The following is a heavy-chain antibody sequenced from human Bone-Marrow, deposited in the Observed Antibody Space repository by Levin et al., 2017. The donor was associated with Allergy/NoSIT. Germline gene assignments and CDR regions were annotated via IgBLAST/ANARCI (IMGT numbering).Heavy chain of an antibody. V-gene: IGHV3-9*01. CDR3: AKAKGGSSPGYDLDV. CDR2: TSWNGYSV. Sequence: GGSLRLSCAAAGFTFDDYAMHWVRQVPGKGLEWVSGTSWNGYSVAYADSVKGRFTISRDNGKNSLYLQMNTLRAEDTALYFCAKAKGGSSPGYDLDVWGHGTTVTVSS. CDR1: GFTFDDYA. D-gene: IGHD1-1*01. J-gene: IGHJ6*02.